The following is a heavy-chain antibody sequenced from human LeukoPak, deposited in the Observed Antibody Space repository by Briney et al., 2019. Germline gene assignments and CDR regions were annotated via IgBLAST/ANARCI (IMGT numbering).Heavy chain of an antibody. D-gene: IGHD6-19*01. J-gene: IGHJ4*02. Sequence: PSETLSLTCTVSGGSISSYYWSWIRQPPGKGLEWIGYIYYSGSTNYNPSLKSRVTISVDTSKNQFSLKLSSVTAADTAVYYCARVMGIAVPFDYWGQGTLVTVSS. CDR1: GGSISSYY. CDR3: ARVMGIAVPFDY. V-gene: IGHV4-59*01. CDR2: IYYSGST.